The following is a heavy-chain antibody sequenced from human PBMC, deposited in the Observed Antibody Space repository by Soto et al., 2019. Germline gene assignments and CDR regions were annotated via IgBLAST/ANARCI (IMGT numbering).Heavy chain of an antibody. J-gene: IGHJ4*02. D-gene: IGHD2-21*02. CDR2: ITITGDTT. CDR1: GFIFTTSD. Sequence: EVQLVESEGGLVQPGGSLRLSCEASGFIFTTSDMSWVRQAPGKGLEWISSITITGDTTHYADSVKGRFTISRDNSRNTGYLQMNSLRGADPAVYYWGKGGGGDHGYWGQGTLVAVSS. CDR3: GKGGGGDHGY. V-gene: IGHV3-23*04.